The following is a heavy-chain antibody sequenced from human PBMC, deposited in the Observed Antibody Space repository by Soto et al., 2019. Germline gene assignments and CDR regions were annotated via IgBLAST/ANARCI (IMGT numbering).Heavy chain of an antibody. CDR3: ARPDPGTVVTGSSAFDI. CDR2: FNSDGSRT. Sequence: EVQLVESGGGCVQPGGSLRLSCAASGFTFSSYWMPWVRQAPGKGLAWVSRFNSDGSRTSYADSVKGRFTISRDNAKNTLYLQMNSQRAEDTAVYYCARPDPGTVVTGSSAFDIWGQGTMVTVSS. D-gene: IGHD2-15*01. V-gene: IGHV3-74*01. J-gene: IGHJ3*02. CDR1: GFTFSSYW.